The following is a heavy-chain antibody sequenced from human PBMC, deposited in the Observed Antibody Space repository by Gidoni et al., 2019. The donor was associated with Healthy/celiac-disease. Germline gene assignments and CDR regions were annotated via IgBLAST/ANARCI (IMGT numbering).Heavy chain of an antibody. CDR1: GFTFSSYA. CDR2: IRGSGGST. CDR3: ARYYSGSYYSPFDY. Sequence: EVQLLESGGGLVPPGGSLSLSCAASGFTFSSYAMSLVRQAPGKGLEWVSAIRGSGGSTYYEDSVKGRFTISRDNSKNTLYLQMNSLRAEDTAVYYCARYYSGSYYSPFDYWGQGTLVTVSS. J-gene: IGHJ4*02. V-gene: IGHV3-23*01. D-gene: IGHD1-26*01.